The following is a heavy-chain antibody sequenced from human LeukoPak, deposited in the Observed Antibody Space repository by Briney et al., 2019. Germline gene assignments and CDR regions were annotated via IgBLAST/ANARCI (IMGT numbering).Heavy chain of an antibody. D-gene: IGHD3-10*01. CDR1: GGSISSYY. Sequence: PSETLSLTCAVYGGSISSYYWSWIRQPPGKGLEWIGYIYYSGSTNYNPSLKSRVTISVDTSKNQFSLKLSSVTAADTAVYYCARVVRGDAFDIWGQGTMVTVSS. CDR2: IYYSGST. V-gene: IGHV4-59*01. CDR3: ARVVRGDAFDI. J-gene: IGHJ3*02.